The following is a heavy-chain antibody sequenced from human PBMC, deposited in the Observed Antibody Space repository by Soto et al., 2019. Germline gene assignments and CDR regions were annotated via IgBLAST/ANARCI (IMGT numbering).Heavy chain of an antibody. V-gene: IGHV3-30*18. CDR2: ISNDGNSE. CDR1: GFTFSAFG. Sequence: QVQLVESGGGVVQPGRSLRLSCAASGFTFSAFGMHWVRQAPGKGLEWVAVISNDGNSEHYADSVKGRFTISRDNSKHTFYLQMNSLSVEDTAVYYCAKTITPVGVSSTGRGALLDNWGQGILVSVSS. CDR3: AKTITPVGVSSTGRGALLDN. J-gene: IGHJ4*02. D-gene: IGHD3-3*01.